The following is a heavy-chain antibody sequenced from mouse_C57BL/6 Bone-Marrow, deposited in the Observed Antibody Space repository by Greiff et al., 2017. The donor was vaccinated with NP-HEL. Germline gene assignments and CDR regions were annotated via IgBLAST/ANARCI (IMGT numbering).Heavy chain of an antibody. CDR1: GYTFTDYY. CDR3: ARSHDCSSFPV. V-gene: IGHV1-76*01. CDR2: IYPGSGHT. Sequence: QVQLKQSGAELVRPGASVKLSCKASGYTFTDYYINWVKQRPGQGLEWIARIYPGSGHTYYHEKFKGKATLTAEKSYSTAYMQLSSLTSEDSAVDFCARSHDCSSFPVWGTGTTVTVSS. D-gene: IGHD1-1*01. J-gene: IGHJ1*03.